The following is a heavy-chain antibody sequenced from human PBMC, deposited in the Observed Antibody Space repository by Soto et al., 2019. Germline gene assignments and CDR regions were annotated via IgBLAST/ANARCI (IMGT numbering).Heavy chain of an antibody. CDR1: RGSISSSGG. J-gene: IGHJ4*02. Sequence: ASETMRLTCAAARGSISSSGGWSWLHQPPGKGLEWIGNIYYSGSNNYNPSLKSRVTISVDTSKNQFSLKLSSVTAADTAVYYCARRMIFAIMGGSFDYWGQGTLVTVSS. V-gene: IGHV4-4*02. CDR3: ARRMIFAIMGGSFDY. CDR2: IYYSGSN. D-gene: IGHD3-3*01.